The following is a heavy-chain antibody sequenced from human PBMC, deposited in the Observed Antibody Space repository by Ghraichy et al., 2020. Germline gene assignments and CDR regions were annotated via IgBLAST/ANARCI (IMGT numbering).Heavy chain of an antibody. CDR1: GYTFATYG. D-gene: IGHD2-15*01. CDR3: ARDHCSGGSCNFDY. CDR2: ISAYYGHT. V-gene: IGHV1-18*04. J-gene: IGHJ4*02. Sequence: ASVKVSCKASGYTFATYGLNWVRQAPGQGLEWMGWISAYYGHTNYAQNLQGRVTMTTDTSTRTAYMELRSLRSDDTAVYYCARDHCSGGSCNFDYWGQGTLVTVSS.